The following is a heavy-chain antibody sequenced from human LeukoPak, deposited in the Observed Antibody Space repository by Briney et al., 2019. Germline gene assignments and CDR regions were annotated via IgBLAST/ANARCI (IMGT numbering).Heavy chain of an antibody. CDR3: ARGSGYYFDY. CDR1: GFTFSTYA. Sequence: GWALRLSCAASGFTFSTYAMSLVRQAPGEALDWVAMISYDGNKQVYSDSVRARFTTSRDNSQNTMYLQITSLRAEDTAVYYCARGSGYYFDYWGQGTLVTVSS. J-gene: IGHJ4*02. V-gene: IGHV3-30*03. D-gene: IGHD6-19*01. CDR2: ISYDGNKQ.